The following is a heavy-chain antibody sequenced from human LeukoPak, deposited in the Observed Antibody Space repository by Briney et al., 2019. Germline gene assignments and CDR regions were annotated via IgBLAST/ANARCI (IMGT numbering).Heavy chain of an antibody. J-gene: IGHJ4*02. CDR1: GFTFSSYA. Sequence: GGSLRLSCAASGFTFSSYAMHWVRQAPGKGLEWEAIIWYDGSNKYYADSVKGRFTISRDNSKSTLYLQMNSLRAEDTAVYYCAKGGYSSSWYGDYWGQGTLVTVSS. CDR2: IWYDGSNK. V-gene: IGHV3-33*06. CDR3: AKGGYSSSWYGDY. D-gene: IGHD6-13*01.